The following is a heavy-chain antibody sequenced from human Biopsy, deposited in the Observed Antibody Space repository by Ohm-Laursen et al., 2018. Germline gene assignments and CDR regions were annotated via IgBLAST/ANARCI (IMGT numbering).Heavy chain of an antibody. J-gene: IGHJ3*02. V-gene: IGHV3-23*01. Sequence: SLRLSCAASGFTFSDHYMEWVRQAPGKGPEWVSTISANGATSYYADSVKGRFTVSRDNSQNTLYLQMNSLRAEDTAIYYCAKGRVGNSGSLDIWGHGTMVTVSS. D-gene: IGHD1-1*01. CDR2: ISANGATS. CDR1: GFTFSDHY. CDR3: AKGRVGNSGSLDI.